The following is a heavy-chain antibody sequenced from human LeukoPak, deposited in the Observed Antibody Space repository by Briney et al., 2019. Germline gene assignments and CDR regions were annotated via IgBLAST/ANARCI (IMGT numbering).Heavy chain of an antibody. CDR1: GFTFSSYS. D-gene: IGHD1-26*01. CDR3: ARDHSGSLLGAYFDY. CDR2: ISSSSSYI. J-gene: IGHJ4*02. V-gene: IGHV3-21*01. Sequence: GGSLRLSCAASGFTFSSYSMNWVRQAPGKGLEWVSSISSSSSYIYYADSVKGRFTISRDNAKNSPYLQMNSLGAEDAAVYYCARDHSGSLLGAYFDYWGQGTLVTVSS.